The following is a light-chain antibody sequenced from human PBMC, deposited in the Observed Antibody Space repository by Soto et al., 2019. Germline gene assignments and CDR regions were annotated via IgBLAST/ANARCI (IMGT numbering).Light chain of an antibody. CDR1: SSDVGGYNY. CDR3: SSYTSSSIYV. V-gene: IGLV2-14*01. CDR2: EVS. Sequence: QSALTQPPSVSGSPGQSITISCTGTSSDVGGYNYVSWYQQHPGKAPKLMIYEVSNRPSGVSNRFSGSKSGNTASLTISGLQAEDEADYYCSSYTSSSIYVFGTGTKVTVL. J-gene: IGLJ1*01.